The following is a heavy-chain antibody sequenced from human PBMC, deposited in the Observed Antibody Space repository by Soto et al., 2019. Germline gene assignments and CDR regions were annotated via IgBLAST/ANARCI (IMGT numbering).Heavy chain of an antibody. J-gene: IGHJ6*03. D-gene: IGHD1-26*01. CDR3: ARDGWGRYIGNYYYMDV. CDR1: GGSISSGGYY. V-gene: IGHV4-31*03. Sequence: QVQLQEAGPGLVKPSQTLSLTCTVSGGSISSGGYYWSWIRQHPGKGLEWIGYIYYSGSTYYNPSLKSRVTISVDTSKNQFSLKLSSVTAADTAVYYCARDGWGRYIGNYYYMDVWGKGTTVTVSS. CDR2: IYYSGST.